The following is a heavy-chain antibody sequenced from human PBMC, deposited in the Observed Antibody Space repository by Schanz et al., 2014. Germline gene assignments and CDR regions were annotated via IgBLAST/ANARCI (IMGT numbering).Heavy chain of an antibody. J-gene: IGHJ1*01. CDR3: AKGTRFGEFVTRGEYFQH. Sequence: QVQLVESGGGVVQPGRSLRLSCAASGFTFSNFAIHWVRQAPGKGLEWVAVISYDGSHKDYADSVKGRFTISRDNSKNTLYLQMNSLRAEDTAVYYCAKGTRFGEFVTRGEYFQHWGQGTLVTVSS. D-gene: IGHD3-10*01. CDR2: ISYDGSHK. V-gene: IGHV3-30*04. CDR1: GFTFSNFA.